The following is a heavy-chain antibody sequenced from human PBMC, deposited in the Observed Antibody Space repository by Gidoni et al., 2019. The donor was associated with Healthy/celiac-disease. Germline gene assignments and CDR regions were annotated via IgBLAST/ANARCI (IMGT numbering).Heavy chain of an antibody. V-gene: IGHV3-33*01. CDR1: GFTFSSYG. CDR2: IWYDGSNK. CDR3: ARDPQYSYGRSDTFDY. Sequence: QVQLVESGGGVVQPGSSLRLSCAASGFTFSSYGMHWVRQAPGKGLEWVAVIWYDGSNKYYADSVKGRFTISRDNSKNTLYLQMNSLRAEDTAVYYCARDPQYSYGRSDTFDYWGQGTLVTVSS. J-gene: IGHJ4*02. D-gene: IGHD5-18*01.